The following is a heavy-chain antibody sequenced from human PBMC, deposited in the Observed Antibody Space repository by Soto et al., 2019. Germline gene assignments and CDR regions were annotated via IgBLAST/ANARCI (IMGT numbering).Heavy chain of an antibody. D-gene: IGHD6-13*01. J-gene: IGHJ4*02. CDR3: AASIAAAGTSFDY. V-gene: IGHV1-8*01. CDR2: MNPNSGNT. CDR1: GYTFTSYD. Sequence: ASVKDSCKASGYTFTSYDINWVRQATGQGLEWMGWMNPNSGNTGYAQKFQGRVTMTRNTSISTAYMELSSLRSEDTAVYYCAASIAAAGTSFDYWGQGTLVTVSS.